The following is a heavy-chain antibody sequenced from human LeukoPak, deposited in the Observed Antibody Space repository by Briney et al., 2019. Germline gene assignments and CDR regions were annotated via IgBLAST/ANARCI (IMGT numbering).Heavy chain of an antibody. Sequence: GGSLRLSCAASGFTFSSYGMHWVRKAPGKGLEWVAVIWYDGSNKYYADSVKGRFTISRDNSKNTLYLQMNSLRADDTAVYYCARDRGSGAYYFDYWGQGTLVTVSS. CDR2: IWYDGSNK. CDR3: ARDRGSGAYYFDY. CDR1: GFTFSSYG. V-gene: IGHV3-33*01. D-gene: IGHD6-19*01. J-gene: IGHJ4*02.